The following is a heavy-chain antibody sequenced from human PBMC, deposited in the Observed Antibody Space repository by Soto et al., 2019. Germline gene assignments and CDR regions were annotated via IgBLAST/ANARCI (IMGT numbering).Heavy chain of an antibody. J-gene: IGHJ4*02. D-gene: IGHD6-19*01. Sequence: QVQLVQSGAEVKKPGSSVKVSCKASGGTFSSYAISWVRRAPGQGLEWMGGIIPIFGTANYAQKFQGRVTITADESTSTAYMELSSLRSEDTAVYYCARARSGYSSGWYGRGFFDYWGQGTLVTVSS. CDR3: ARARSGYSSGWYGRGFFDY. V-gene: IGHV1-69*01. CDR1: GGTFSSYA. CDR2: IIPIFGTA.